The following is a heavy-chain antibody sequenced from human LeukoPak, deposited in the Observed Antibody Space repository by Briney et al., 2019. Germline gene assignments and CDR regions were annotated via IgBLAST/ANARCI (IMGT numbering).Heavy chain of an antibody. V-gene: IGHV6-1*01. J-gene: IGHJ5*02. CDR3: ARTVLRYFDWSQRRWFDP. CDR2: TYYRSTWLN. CDR1: GDTVSSNTAA. D-gene: IGHD3-9*01. Sequence: SQTLSLTCAISGDTVSSNTAAYNWLRLSPSRGLEWLGRTYYRSTWLNDYAPSVRGRMTVSPDTSKNQFSLKLSSVTAADTAVYYCARTVLRYFDWSQRRWFDPWGQGTLVTVSS.